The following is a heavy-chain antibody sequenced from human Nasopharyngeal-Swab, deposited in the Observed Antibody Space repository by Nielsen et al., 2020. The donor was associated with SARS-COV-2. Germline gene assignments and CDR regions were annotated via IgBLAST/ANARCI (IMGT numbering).Heavy chain of an antibody. CDR1: GFTFSSYG. D-gene: IGHD6-13*01. V-gene: IGHV3-30*03. CDR2: ISYDGSNK. J-gene: IGHJ4*02. CDR3: ARANSSSWSFDY. Sequence: GGSLRLSCAASGFTFSSYGMHWVRQAPGKGLEWVAVISYDGSNKYYADSVKGRFTISRDNSKNTLCLQTNSLRAEDTAVYYCARANSSSWSFDYRGQGTLVTVSS.